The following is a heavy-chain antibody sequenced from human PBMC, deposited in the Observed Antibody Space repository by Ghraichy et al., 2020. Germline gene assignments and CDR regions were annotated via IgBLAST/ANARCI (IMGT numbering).Heavy chain of an antibody. D-gene: IGHD3-22*01. J-gene: IGHJ4*02. CDR2: ISGSGGST. CDR3: AKDGSPYYYDSSGYLDY. V-gene: IGHV3-23*01. Sequence: GGSLRLSCAASGFTFSSYAMSWVRQAPGKGLEWVSAISGSGGSTYYADSVKGRFTISRDNSKNTLYLQMKSLRAEDTAVYYCAKDGSPYYYDSSGYLDYWGQGTLVTVSS. CDR1: GFTFSSYA.